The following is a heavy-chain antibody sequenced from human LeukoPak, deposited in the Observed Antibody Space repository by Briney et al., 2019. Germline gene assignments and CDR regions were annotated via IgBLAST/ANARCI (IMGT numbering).Heavy chain of an antibody. V-gene: IGHV3-23*01. CDR1: GFTFSSYG. CDR3: AKQEDIWFGELLPVDY. Sequence: GGTLRLSCAASGFTFSSYGMSWVRQAPGKGLEWVSAISGSGGSTYYADSVKGRFTISRDNSKNTLYLQMNSLRAEDTAVYYCAKQEDIWFGELLPVDYWGQGTLVTVSS. CDR2: ISGSGGST. J-gene: IGHJ4*02. D-gene: IGHD3-10*01.